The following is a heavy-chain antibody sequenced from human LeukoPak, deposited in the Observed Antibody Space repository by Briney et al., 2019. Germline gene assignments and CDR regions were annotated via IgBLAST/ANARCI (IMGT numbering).Heavy chain of an antibody. CDR1: GGSISSGGYS. CDR2: IYHGGST. V-gene: IGHV4-30-2*01. Sequence: SETLSLTCAVSGGSISSGGYSWSWIRQPPGKGLEWIGYIYHGGSTYYNPSLKSRVTISVDRSKNQFSLKLSSVTAADTAVYYCARAGSSSYFGHWSYYYYYGMDVWGQGTTVTVSS. J-gene: IGHJ6*02. CDR3: ARAGSSSYFGHWSYYYYYGMDV. D-gene: IGHD6-13*01.